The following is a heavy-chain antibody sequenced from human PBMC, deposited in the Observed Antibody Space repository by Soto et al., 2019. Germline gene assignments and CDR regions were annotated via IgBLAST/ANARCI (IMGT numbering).Heavy chain of an antibody. CDR1: GGTFSSYA. CDR2: IIPIFGTA. Sequence: ASVKVSCKASGGTFSSYAISWVRQAPGQGLEWMGGIIPIFGTANYAQKFQGRVTITADKSTSTAYMELSSLRSEDTAVYYCATLSKGTYYYYGMDVWGQGTTVTVSS. CDR3: ATLSKGTYYYYGMDV. J-gene: IGHJ6*02. V-gene: IGHV1-69*06.